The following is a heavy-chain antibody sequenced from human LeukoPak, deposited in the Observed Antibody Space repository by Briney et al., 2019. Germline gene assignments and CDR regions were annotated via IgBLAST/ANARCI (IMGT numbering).Heavy chain of an antibody. CDR1: GGSISTYY. D-gene: IGHD6-19*01. Sequence: SETLSLTCTVSGGSISTYYWSWIGQSPGKGLEWIADISASGGTNYNPSLESRVTVSIDSSKNQFSLKLSSVTAADTAVFYCARSPHNSAWYEKWFDPWGQGTLVTVSS. CDR3: ARSPHNSAWYEKWFDP. J-gene: IGHJ5*02. V-gene: IGHV4-4*08. CDR2: ISASGGT.